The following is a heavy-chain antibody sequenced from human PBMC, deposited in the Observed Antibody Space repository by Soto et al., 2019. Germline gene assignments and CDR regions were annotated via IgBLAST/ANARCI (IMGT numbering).Heavy chain of an antibody. V-gene: IGHV3-23*01. CDR2: ISGSGGST. Sequence: GGSLRLSCAASGFTFSSYAMSWARQAPGKGLEWVSAISGSGGSTYYADSVKGRFTISRDNSKNTLYLQMNSLRAEDTAVYYCAKEMLRWLQPTPGPYFDYWGQGTLVTVSS. CDR3: AKEMLRWLQPTPGPYFDY. J-gene: IGHJ4*02. CDR1: GFTFSSYA. D-gene: IGHD5-12*01.